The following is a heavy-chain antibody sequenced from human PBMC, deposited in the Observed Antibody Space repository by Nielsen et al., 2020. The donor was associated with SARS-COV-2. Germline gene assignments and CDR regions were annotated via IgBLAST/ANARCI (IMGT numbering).Heavy chain of an antibody. CDR3: AREGSGGYSGYDYQYYLDY. CDR1: GFTVNSNY. CDR2: LHSGGSS. J-gene: IGHJ4*02. D-gene: IGHD5-12*01. Sequence: GGSLRLSCAASGFTVNSNYMSWVRQAPGKGLEWVSGLHSGGSSYYVASVKGRFTISRDNSKNTLYLQMNSLTGDDTAVYYCAREGSGGYSGYDYQYYLDYWGQGVLVTVSS. V-gene: IGHV3-53*05.